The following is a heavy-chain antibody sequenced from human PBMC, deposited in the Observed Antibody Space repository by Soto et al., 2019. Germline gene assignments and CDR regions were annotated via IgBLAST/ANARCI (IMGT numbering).Heavy chain of an antibody. CDR1: GFTVSSNY. Sequence: GSLRLSCAASGFTVSSNYMSWVRQAPGKGLEWVSDISSGGRTYYADSLKGRFTISRDNSKNTLYLQMDNLRAEYTAHYFCANRPVVGDNYKYYDMDVWGRGTTVPVSS. CDR3: ANRPVVGDNYKYYDMDV. J-gene: IGHJ6*02. V-gene: IGHV3-53*01. CDR2: ISSGGRT. D-gene: IGHD1-26*01.